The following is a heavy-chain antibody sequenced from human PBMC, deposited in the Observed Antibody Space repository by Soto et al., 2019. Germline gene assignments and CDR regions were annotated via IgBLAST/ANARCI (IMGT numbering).Heavy chain of an antibody. J-gene: IGHJ6*01. CDR2: IYSGGST. V-gene: IGHV3-53*01. Sequence: GGSLRLSCAASGFTVSSNSMSGFRQAPWKGLEWVSVIYSGGSTYYADSVKGRFTISRDNSKNTLYLQMNSLRAEDTAVYYCAQTGDYYYGIAVWGQRTTVTVSS. CDR1: GFTVSSNS. CDR3: AQTGDYYYGIAV.